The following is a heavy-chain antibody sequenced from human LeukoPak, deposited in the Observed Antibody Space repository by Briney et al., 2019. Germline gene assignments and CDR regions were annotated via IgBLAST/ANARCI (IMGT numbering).Heavy chain of an antibody. CDR2: ISYDGSDK. CDR1: GSTFTIYA. V-gene: IGHV3-30*04. CDR3: ARDRRLDF. Sequence: GGSLRLSCAASGSTFTIYAIHWVRQAPGKGLEWVAVISYDGSDKYYADSVKGRFTISRDNSKNTVYLQMNSLRTEDTAVYYCARDRRLDFWGQGTLVTVSS. J-gene: IGHJ4*02. D-gene: IGHD3-22*01.